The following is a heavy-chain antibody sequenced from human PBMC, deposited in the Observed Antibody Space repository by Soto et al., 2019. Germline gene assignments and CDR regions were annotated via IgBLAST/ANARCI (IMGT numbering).Heavy chain of an antibody. Sequence: QVQLMESGGGVVQPGRSLRLSCAASGFTFSSYAMHWVRQAPGKGLEWVAVISYDGSNKYYADSVKGRFTISRDNSKNTLYLQMNSLRAEDTAVYYCARDRGYGDSLGMDVWGQGTTVTVSS. CDR2: ISYDGSNK. J-gene: IGHJ6*02. CDR1: GFTFSSYA. D-gene: IGHD4-17*01. CDR3: ARDRGYGDSLGMDV. V-gene: IGHV3-30-3*01.